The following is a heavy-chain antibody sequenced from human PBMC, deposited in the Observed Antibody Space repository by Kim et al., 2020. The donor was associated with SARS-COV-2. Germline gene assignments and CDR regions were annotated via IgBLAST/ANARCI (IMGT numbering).Heavy chain of an antibody. D-gene: IGHD3-22*01. Sequence: NPSLKSRVTISVDTSKNQFSLKLSSVTAADTAVYYCARKGYYDSSGYSDYWGQGTLVTVSS. J-gene: IGHJ4*02. CDR3: ARKGYYDSSGYSDY. V-gene: IGHV4-39*07.